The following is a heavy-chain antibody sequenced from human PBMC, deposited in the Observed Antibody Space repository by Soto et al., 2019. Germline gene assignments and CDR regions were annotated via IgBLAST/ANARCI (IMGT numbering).Heavy chain of an antibody. CDR2: IYYSGRT. J-gene: IGHJ4*02. CDR1: GESISSSSYY. V-gene: IGHV4-39*01. D-gene: IGHD2-21*02. CDR3: ARRRTTVVTQAYFDH. Sequence: SETLSLTCIVSGESISSSSYYWGWIRQPPGKGLEWIGSIYYSGRTYYNPSFKSRVTISIDTSKNQFSLKLSSVTATDTAVYYYARRRTTVVTQAYFDHWGQGALVTVSS.